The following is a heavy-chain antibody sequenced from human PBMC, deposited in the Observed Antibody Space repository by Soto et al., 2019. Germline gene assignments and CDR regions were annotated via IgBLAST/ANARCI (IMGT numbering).Heavy chain of an antibody. V-gene: IGHV1-18*01. CDR2: ISAYNANT. CDR3: ARGRYLDY. CDR1: GYTFTTYG. J-gene: IGHJ4*02. Sequence: QVHLVQSGAEVKKPGASVKVSCKASGYTFTTYGIAWVRQAPGQGLEWMGWISAYNANTDYAQRLQGRVTITTDTSTSTAHMERRSLRSDDTAVDYCARGRYLDYWGQGTLVTVSS. D-gene: IGHD1-26*01.